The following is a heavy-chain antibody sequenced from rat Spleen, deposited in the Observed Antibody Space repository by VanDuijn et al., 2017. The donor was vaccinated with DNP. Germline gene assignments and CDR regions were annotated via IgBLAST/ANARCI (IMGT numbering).Heavy chain of an antibody. D-gene: IGHD1-11*01. CDR1: GFTFSNYG. Sequence: EVQLVESGGGLVQPGRSLKLSCAASGFTFSNYGFHWIRQAPTKGLEWVASISPRGLSTYYRDSVKGRFTISRDNAKSTLYLQMNSLRSEDMATYYCARHGRRVFDYWGQGVMVTVSS. V-gene: IGHV5-19*01. CDR2: ISPRGLST. CDR3: ARHGRRVFDY. J-gene: IGHJ2*01.